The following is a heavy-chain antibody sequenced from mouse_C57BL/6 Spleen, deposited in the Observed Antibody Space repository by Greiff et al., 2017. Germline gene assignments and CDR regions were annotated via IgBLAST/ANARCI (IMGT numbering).Heavy chain of an antibody. D-gene: IGHD2-4*01. CDR3: ARYFYDYDEDYAMDY. J-gene: IGHJ4*01. CDR1: GYTFTSYW. CDR2: IYPGSGST. V-gene: IGHV1-55*01. Sequence: VKLKQPGAELVKPGASVKMSCKASGYTFTSYWITWVKQRPGQGLEWIGDIYPGSGSTNYNEKFKSKATLTVDTSSSTAYMQLSSLTSEDSAVYYCARYFYDYDEDYAMDYWGQGTSVTVSS.